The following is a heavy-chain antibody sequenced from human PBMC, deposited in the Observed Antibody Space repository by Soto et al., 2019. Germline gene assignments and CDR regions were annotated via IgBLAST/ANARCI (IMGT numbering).Heavy chain of an antibody. Sequence: PSETLSLTCTVSGGSISSYYWSWIRQPPGKGLEWIGYIYYSGSTNYNPSLESRVTISVDTSKNQFSLKLSSVTAADTAVYYCAREGTEVADFDYWGQGTLVTVSS. CDR1: GGSISSYY. CDR3: AREGTEVADFDY. V-gene: IGHV4-59*01. J-gene: IGHJ4*02. D-gene: IGHD6-19*01. CDR2: IYYSGST.